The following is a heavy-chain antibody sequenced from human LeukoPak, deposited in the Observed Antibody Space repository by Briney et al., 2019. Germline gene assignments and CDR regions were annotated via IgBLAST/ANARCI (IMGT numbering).Heavy chain of an antibody. Sequence: GGSLRLSCAASGFTFSSCWMHWVRQAPGKGLVWVSRINSDGSSTSYADSVKGRFTISRDNAKNTLYLQMNSLRAEDTAVYYCARDRCSGGSCYANDYWGQGTLVTVSS. V-gene: IGHV3-74*01. D-gene: IGHD2-15*01. CDR2: INSDGSST. J-gene: IGHJ4*02. CDR1: GFTFSSCW. CDR3: ARDRCSGGSCYANDY.